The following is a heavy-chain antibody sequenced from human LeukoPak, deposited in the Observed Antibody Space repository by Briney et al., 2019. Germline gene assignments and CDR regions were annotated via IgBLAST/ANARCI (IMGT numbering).Heavy chain of an antibody. D-gene: IGHD1-1*01. CDR3: GRAVQASLQPRFDP. Sequence: SETLSLTCTVSGGSINSRGYYWGWIRQPPGKGLESIGSLYYSGIAYYNPSLKSRVTISVDTSKNQFSLRLTSVTAADTAVYYCGRAVQASLQPRFDPWGQGTLVTVSS. J-gene: IGHJ5*02. CDR2: LYYSGIA. V-gene: IGHV4-39*07. CDR1: GGSINSRGYY.